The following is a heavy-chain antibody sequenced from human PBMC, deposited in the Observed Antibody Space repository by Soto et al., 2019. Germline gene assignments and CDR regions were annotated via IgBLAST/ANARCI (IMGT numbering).Heavy chain of an antibody. J-gene: IGHJ6*02. Sequence: EVQLVESGGGLVQPGGSLRLSCAASGFTFSSYEMNWVRQAPGKGLEWVSYISSSGSTIYYAESVKGRFTISRDNAKNSLYLQMNSLRAEDTAVYYCARLIAVAGISDGMAVWGQGTTVTVSS. V-gene: IGHV3-48*03. CDR1: GFTFSSYE. D-gene: IGHD6-19*01. CDR3: ARLIAVAGISDGMAV. CDR2: ISSSGSTI.